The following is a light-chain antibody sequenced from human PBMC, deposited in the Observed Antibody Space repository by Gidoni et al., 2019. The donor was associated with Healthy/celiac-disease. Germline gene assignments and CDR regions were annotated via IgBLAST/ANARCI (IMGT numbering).Light chain of an antibody. CDR1: QFISTW. CDR2: KAS. V-gene: IGKV1-5*03. J-gene: IGKJ1*01. CDR3: QQYYSQRA. Sequence: DIQMTQSPSTLSASVGDRVTITCRASQFISTWLAWYQVKPGKAPKLLIFKASSLESGVPSRFSGSGSGTEFSLTIRSLQSDDFATYYCQQYYSQRAFGQGTKVEIK.